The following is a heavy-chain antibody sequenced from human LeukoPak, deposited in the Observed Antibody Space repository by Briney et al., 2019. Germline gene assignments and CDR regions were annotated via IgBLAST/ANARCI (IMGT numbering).Heavy chain of an antibody. D-gene: IGHD3-9*01. J-gene: IGHJ4*02. Sequence: GGSLRLSCAASGFTFSSYSMNWVRQAPGEGLEWVSYISSSSSTIYYADSVKGRFTISRDDAKNSLYLQMNSLRAEDTAVYYCARDMGVTGYYFDYWGQGTLVTVSS. CDR3: ARDMGVTGYYFDY. V-gene: IGHV3-48*01. CDR1: GFTFSSYS. CDR2: ISSSSSTI.